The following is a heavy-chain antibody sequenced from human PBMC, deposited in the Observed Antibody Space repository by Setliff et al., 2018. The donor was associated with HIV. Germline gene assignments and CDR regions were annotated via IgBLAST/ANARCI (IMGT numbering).Heavy chain of an antibody. J-gene: IGHJ6*03. V-gene: IGHV3-23*01. CDR2: ISGRGTNT. CDR1: GFTFSNFA. CDR3: AKAGGGILYFYYMDV. D-gene: IGHD2-15*01. Sequence: GGSLRLSCAASGFTFSNFAINWVRQAPGKGLEWVSTISGRGTNTYYADSVKGWFTISRDNSKNTLSLQLNSLTAEDSAVYYCAKAGGGILYFYYMDVWGKGTTVTVSS.